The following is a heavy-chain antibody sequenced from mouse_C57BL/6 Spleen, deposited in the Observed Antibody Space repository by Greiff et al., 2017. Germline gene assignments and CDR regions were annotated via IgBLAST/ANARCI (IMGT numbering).Heavy chain of an antibody. CDR3: ARNFRPPDGYYAMDY. Sequence: VKLVESGPGLVAPSQSLSITCTVSGFSLTSYAISWVRQPPGKGLEWLGVIWTGGGTNYNSALKSRLSISKDNSKSQVFLKMNSLQTDDTASYYCARNFRPPDGYYAMDYWGQGTSVTVSS. D-gene: IGHD2-3*01. CDR2: IWTGGGT. CDR1: GFSLTSYA. J-gene: IGHJ4*01. V-gene: IGHV2-9-1*01.